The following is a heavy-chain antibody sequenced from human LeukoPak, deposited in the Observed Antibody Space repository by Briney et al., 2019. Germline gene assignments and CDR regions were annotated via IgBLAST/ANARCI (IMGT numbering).Heavy chain of an antibody. Sequence: GGSLRLSCAASGFTFSSYSMNWVRQAPGKGLEWVSSISSSSSYIYYADSVKGRFTISRDNAKNPLYLQMNSLRAEDTAVYYCARDLSSGWYQDYWGQGTLVTVSS. J-gene: IGHJ4*02. CDR2: ISSSSSYI. CDR3: ARDLSSGWYQDY. CDR1: GFTFSSYS. D-gene: IGHD6-19*01. V-gene: IGHV3-21*01.